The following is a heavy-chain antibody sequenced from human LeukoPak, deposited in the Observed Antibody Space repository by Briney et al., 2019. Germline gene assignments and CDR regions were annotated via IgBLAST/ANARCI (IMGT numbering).Heavy chain of an antibody. CDR2: ISSSSSYI. J-gene: IGHJ5*02. CDR3: ARETAAGKNWFDP. Sequence: GGSQRLSCAVSGITLSNYGMNWVRQAPGKGLEWVSSISSSSSYIYYADSVKGRFTISTDNAKNSLYLQMNSLRAEDTAVYYCARETAAGKNWFDPWGQGTLVTVSS. V-gene: IGHV3-21*01. CDR1: GITLSNYG. D-gene: IGHD6-13*01.